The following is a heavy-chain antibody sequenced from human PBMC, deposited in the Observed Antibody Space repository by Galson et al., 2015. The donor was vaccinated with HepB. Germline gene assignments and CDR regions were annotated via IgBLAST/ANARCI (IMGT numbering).Heavy chain of an antibody. CDR3: ARTIRIAAAGPFAFDP. Sequence: SLRLSCAASGFTFSSYSMNWVRQAPGKGLEWVSYIRRSSSTIYYDDSVKGRFTISRDNAKNSLYLQMNSLRAEDTAVYYCARTIRIAAAGPFAFDPWGQGTLVTVSS. CDR2: IRRSSSTI. CDR1: GFTFSSYS. J-gene: IGHJ5*02. D-gene: IGHD6-13*01. V-gene: IGHV3-48*01.